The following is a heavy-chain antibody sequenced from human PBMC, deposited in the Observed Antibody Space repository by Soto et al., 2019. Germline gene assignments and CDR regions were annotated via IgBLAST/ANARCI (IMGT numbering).Heavy chain of an antibody. CDR3: ARIPLYDYYSYYMDV. V-gene: IGHV2-70*11. J-gene: IGHJ6*03. Sequence: PTLVNPTQTLTLTCTFSGFSLSTSGMCVSWIRQPPGKALEWLARIDWDDDKYYSTSLKTRLTISKDTSKNQVVLTMTNMDPVDTATYYCARIPLYDYYSYYMDVWGKGTTVTVSS. CDR2: IDWDDDK. D-gene: IGHD4-17*01. CDR1: GFSLSTSGMC.